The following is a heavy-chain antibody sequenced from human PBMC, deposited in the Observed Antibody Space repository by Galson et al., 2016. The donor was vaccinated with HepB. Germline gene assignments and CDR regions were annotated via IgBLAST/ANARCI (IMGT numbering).Heavy chain of an antibody. J-gene: IGHJ4*02. V-gene: IGHV3-23*01. CDR3: ARDRSSGSYWGVYFDY. D-gene: IGHD1-26*01. CDR2: ISGSGDTT. Sequence: SLRLSCAASGFTFSKYLMGWVRQAPGKGLEWVSSISGSGDTTYEADSVKGRFTISRDNSKNTLYLQMNSLRTEDTAVYYCARDRSSGSYWGVYFDYWGQGTLVTVSS. CDR1: GFTFSKYL.